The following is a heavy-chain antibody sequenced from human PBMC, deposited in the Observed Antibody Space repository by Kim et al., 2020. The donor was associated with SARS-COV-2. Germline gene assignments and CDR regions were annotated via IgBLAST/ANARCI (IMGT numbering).Heavy chain of an antibody. D-gene: IGHD3-9*01. J-gene: IGHJ3*02. Sequence: GGSLRLSCAASGFTFSSYSMNWVRQAPGKGLEWVSSISSSSSYIYYADSVKGRFTISRDNAKNSLYLQMNSLRAEDTAVYYCARDEQYDILTGDGDAFDIWGQGTMVTVSS. CDR2: ISSSSSYI. CDR3: ARDEQYDILTGDGDAFDI. V-gene: IGHV3-21*01. CDR1: GFTFSSYS.